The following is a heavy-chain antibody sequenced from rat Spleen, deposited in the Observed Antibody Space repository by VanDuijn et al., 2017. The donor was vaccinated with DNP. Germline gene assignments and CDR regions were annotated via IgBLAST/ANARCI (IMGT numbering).Heavy chain of an antibody. Sequence: EVQLVESGGGLVQPGSSLKLSCAASGSPFNNYWITWIRQAPGKGLEWVAYISTGGGSTYYRDSVKGRFTISRDNAKSTLYLQMDSLRSEDTATYYCTRAEGTGFPYWGQGTLVSVSS. CDR3: TRAEGTGFPY. D-gene: IGHD1-11*01. V-gene: IGHV5-27*01. CDR2: ISTGGGST. J-gene: IGHJ3*01. CDR1: GSPFNNYW.